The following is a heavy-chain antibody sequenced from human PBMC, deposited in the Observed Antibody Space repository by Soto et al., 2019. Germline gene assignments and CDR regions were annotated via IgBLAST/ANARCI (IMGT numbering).Heavy chain of an antibody. CDR3: ARVKGGSSWPHDY. Sequence: SETLSLTCAVYGGSFSGYYWSWIRQPPGKGLEWIGEINHSGSTNYNPSLKSRVTISVDTYKNQFSLKLSSVTAADTAVYYCARVKGGSSWPHDYRAQGTRVTVSS. J-gene: IGHJ4*02. D-gene: IGHD6-13*01. CDR1: GGSFSGYY. V-gene: IGHV4-34*01. CDR2: INHSGST.